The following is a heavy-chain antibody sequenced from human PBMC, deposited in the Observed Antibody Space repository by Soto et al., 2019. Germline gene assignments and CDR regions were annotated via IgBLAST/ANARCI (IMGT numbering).Heavy chain of an antibody. CDR2: FDPEDGET. Sequence: ASVKVSCKVSGYTLTELSMHWVREAAGKGLEWMGGFDPEDGETIYAQKFQGRVTMTEDTSTDTAYMELSSLRSEDTAVYYCATDNSYVWGSYRYANYYYYGMDVWGQGTTVTVSS. D-gene: IGHD3-16*02. CDR3: ATDNSYVWGSYRYANYYYYGMDV. V-gene: IGHV1-24*01. J-gene: IGHJ6*02. CDR1: GYTLTELS.